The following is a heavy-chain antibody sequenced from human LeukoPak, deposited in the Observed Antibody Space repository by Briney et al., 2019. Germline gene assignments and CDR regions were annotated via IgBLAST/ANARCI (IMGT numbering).Heavy chain of an antibody. D-gene: IGHD2-15*01. V-gene: IGHV4-4*02. J-gene: IGHJ6*02. CDR1: GRSISSSNW. CDR3: ARDGCSGGSCSVYYYYGMDV. CDR2: IYHSGST. Sequence: PSETLSLTCAVSGRSISSSNWWSWVRQPPGKGLEWIGEIYHSGSTNYNPSLKSRVTISVDKSKNQFSLKLSSVTAADTAVYYCARDGCSGGSCSVYYYYGMDVWGQGTTVTVSS.